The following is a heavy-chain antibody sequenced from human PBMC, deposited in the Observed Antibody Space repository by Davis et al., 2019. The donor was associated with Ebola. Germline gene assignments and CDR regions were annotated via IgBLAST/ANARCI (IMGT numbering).Heavy chain of an antibody. CDR2: IDTRNSYT. CDR1: GYNFTTYW. D-gene: IGHD1-1*01. V-gene: IGHV5-10-1*01. Sequence: GESLKISCEASGYNFTTYWITWVRQMPEKGLEWMGRIDTRNSYTNYNPSLEGHISFSVDKSINTAYLQWNTLQASDTAIYYCVFKTGTTPYDWFDPWGQGTLVTVSS. J-gene: IGHJ5*02. CDR3: VFKTGTTPYDWFDP.